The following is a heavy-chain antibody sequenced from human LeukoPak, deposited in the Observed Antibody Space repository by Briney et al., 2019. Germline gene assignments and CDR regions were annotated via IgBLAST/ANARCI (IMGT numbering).Heavy chain of an antibody. CDR2: INPDSGVT. V-gene: IGHV1-2*02. Sequence: GASVKVSCKASGDTFIGYYIHWVRQAPGQGLEWVGWINPDSGVTIYAQTFQGRVTMTRDTSISTAYMELSRLRSDDTAVYYCARDLYYYGSGSYFDYWGQGTLVTVSS. CDR1: GDTFIGYY. D-gene: IGHD3-10*01. J-gene: IGHJ4*02. CDR3: ARDLYYYGSGSYFDY.